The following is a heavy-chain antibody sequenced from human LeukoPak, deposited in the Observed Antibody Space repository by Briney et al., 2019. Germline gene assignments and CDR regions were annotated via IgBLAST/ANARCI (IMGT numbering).Heavy chain of an antibody. CDR3: ARGLGSSWYGD. CDR2: ISYSGST. J-gene: IGHJ4*02. CDR1: GGSISSGDYY. D-gene: IGHD6-13*01. Sequence: SETLSLTCTVSGGSISSGDYYWTCIRQPQGKGLEWIGYISYSGSTYYSPSLKSRATISVDTSKNEFSLRLRSVTAADTAVYYCARGLGSSWYGDWGQGTLVTVSS. V-gene: IGHV4-30-4*01.